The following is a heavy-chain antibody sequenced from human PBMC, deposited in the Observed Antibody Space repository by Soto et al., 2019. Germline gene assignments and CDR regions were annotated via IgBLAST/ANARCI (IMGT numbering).Heavy chain of an antibody. J-gene: IGHJ3*02. CDR3: AMVYYYDSSGYLDAFDI. Sequence: PSETPSRTCTVSGGSVSSGSYYWSWIRQPPGKGLEWIGYIYYSGSTNYNPSLKSRVTISVDTSKNQFSLKLSSVTAADTAVYYCAMVYYYDSSGYLDAFDICGHVTMVTVSS. CDR2: IYYSGST. V-gene: IGHV4-61*01. D-gene: IGHD3-22*01. CDR1: GGSVSSGSYY.